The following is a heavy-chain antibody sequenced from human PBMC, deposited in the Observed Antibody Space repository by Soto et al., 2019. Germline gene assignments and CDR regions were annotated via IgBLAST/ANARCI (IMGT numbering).Heavy chain of an antibody. CDR1: GGTFSSYT. D-gene: IGHD2-2*01. CDR3: ARESCSSTSCYARYYYYMDV. V-gene: IGHV1-69*04. Sequence: ASVKVSCKASGGTFSSYTISWVRQAPGQGLEWMGRIIPILGIANYAQKFQGRVTITADKSTSTAYMELSSLRSEDTAVYYCARESCSSTSCYARYYYYMDVWGKGTTVTVSS. J-gene: IGHJ6*03. CDR2: IIPILGIA.